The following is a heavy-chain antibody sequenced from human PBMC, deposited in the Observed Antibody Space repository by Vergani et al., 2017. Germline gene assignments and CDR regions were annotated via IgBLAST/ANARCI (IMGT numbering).Heavy chain of an antibody. CDR1: GAPISYWC. V-gene: IGHV4-4*07. CDR2: LCPSGST. D-gene: IGHD7-27*01. J-gene: IGHJ4*02. CDR3: ATGAGPFDI. Sequence: QVQMQESGPGLVKTSETLSLTCSASGAPISYWCWNWLRQPAGKGLEWIGRLCPSGSTNYKPSLKSRVTMSIDTSKNQFSLKLTSVTAADTAVYYCATGAGPFDIWGQGTLVTVSS.